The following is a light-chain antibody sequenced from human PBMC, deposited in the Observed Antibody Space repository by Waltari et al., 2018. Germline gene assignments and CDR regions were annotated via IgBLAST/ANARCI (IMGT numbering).Light chain of an antibody. Sequence: QSALTQPASVSGSPGQSITISCTGTSRDVGGHNYVSWYQHHPGKAPKLMIYEVSNRPSGVSNRFSGSKSGNTASLTISGLQAEDEADYYCSSYTSSSTLVVFGGGTKLTVL. CDR2: EVS. V-gene: IGLV2-14*01. CDR1: SRDVGGHNY. J-gene: IGLJ2*01. CDR3: SSYTSSSTLVV.